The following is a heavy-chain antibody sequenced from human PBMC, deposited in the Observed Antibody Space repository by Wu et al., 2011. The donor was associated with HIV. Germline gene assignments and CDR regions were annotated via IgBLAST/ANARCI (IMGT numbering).Heavy chain of an antibody. CDR3: TRIMVRGVDYYYYGMDV. V-gene: IGHV1-69*05. CDR1: GGTFSSYA. J-gene: IGHJ6*02. Sequence: QVLLVQSGAEVKKPGSSVKVSCKASGGTFSSYAISWVRQAPGQGLEWMGGIIPIFGTTNYAQKFQGRVTITTDESTSTAYMELGSLRSEDTAVYYCTRIMVRGVDYYYYGMDVWGQGTTVTVSS. CDR2: IIPIFGTT. D-gene: IGHD3-10*01.